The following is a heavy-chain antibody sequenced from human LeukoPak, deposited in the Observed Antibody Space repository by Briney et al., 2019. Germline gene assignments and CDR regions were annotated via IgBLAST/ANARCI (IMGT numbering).Heavy chain of an antibody. CDR1: GGSFSGYY. V-gene: IGHV4-34*01. D-gene: IGHD1-26*01. CDR3: ARHGLGATPFDY. Sequence: SETLSLTCAVYGGSFSGYYWSWIRQPPGKGLEWIGSLYYSGTTYYNPSLKSRVTISVDTSYNQFSLKLSSVTAADTAVYFCARHGLGATPFDYWGQGTLVIVSS. J-gene: IGHJ4*02. CDR2: LYYSGTT.